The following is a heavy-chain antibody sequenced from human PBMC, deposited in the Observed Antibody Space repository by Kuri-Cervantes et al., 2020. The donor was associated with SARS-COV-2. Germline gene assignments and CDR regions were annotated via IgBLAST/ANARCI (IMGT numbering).Heavy chain of an antibody. CDR1: GGSISSGSYY. CDR2: IYTSGST. D-gene: IGHD3/OR15-3a*01. CDR3: ARARGLPWTDV. V-gene: IGHV4-61*02. J-gene: IGHJ6*02. Sequence: SETLSLTCTVSGGSISSGSYYWSWIRQPAGKGLEWIGRIYTSGSTNYNPSLKSRVTISVDTSKNQFSLKLSSVTAADTAVYYCARARGLPWTDVWGQGTTVTVSS.